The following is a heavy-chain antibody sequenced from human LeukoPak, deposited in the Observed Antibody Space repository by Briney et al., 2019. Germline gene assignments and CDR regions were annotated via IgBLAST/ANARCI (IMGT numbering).Heavy chain of an antibody. D-gene: IGHD4/OR15-4a*01. CDR3: ARRTAAANFDDAFDI. J-gene: IGHJ3*02. CDR1: GGTFSSYA. V-gene: IGHV1-69*05. Sequence: ASVKVSCKASGGTFSSYAISWVRQAPGQGLEWMGGIIPIFGTANYAQKFQGRVTITTDESTSTAYMELSSLRSEDTAVYYCARRTAAANFDDAFDIWGQGTMVTVSS. CDR2: IIPIFGTA.